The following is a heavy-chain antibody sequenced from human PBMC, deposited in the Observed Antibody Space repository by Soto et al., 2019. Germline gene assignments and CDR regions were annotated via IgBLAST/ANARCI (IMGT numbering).Heavy chain of an antibody. Sequence: PSETLSVTCTVSGGSISSYYWSWSRQPPWKGLEWIGYIYYSGSTNYNPSLKSRVTISVDTSKNQFSLKLSSVTAADTAVYYCARGSCSSTSCYAGRDAFDIWGQGTMVTVSS. CDR3: ARGSCSSTSCYAGRDAFDI. CDR2: IYYSGST. J-gene: IGHJ3*02. D-gene: IGHD2-2*01. CDR1: GGSISSYY. V-gene: IGHV4-59*01.